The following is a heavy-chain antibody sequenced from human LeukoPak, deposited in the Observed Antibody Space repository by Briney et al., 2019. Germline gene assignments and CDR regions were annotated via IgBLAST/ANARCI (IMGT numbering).Heavy chain of an antibody. CDR2: IYYSGNT. V-gene: IGHV4-59*08. CDR3: ARQEMGYSYNVFDY. CDR1: GGSINSYY. J-gene: IGHJ4*02. D-gene: IGHD5-18*01. Sequence: SETLSPTCTVSGGSINSYYWSWIRQPPGKGLEWIGYIYYSGNTNYNPSLKSRVTILVDTSKNQFSLKLTSLTAADTAVYYCARQEMGYSYNVFDYWGQGTLVTVSS.